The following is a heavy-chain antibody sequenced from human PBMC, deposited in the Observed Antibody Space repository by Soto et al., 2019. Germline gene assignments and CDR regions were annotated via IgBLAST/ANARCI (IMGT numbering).Heavy chain of an antibody. J-gene: IGHJ6*02. Sequence: QLQLQESGPGLVKPSETLSLTCTVSGGSISSSSYYWGWIRQPPGKGLEWIGSIYYSGSTYYNPSRKSRVTISVDTSKNQFALKLSSVTAADTAVYYCASIGSGVAAAYAYYGMDVWGQGTTVTVSS. CDR3: ASIGSGVAAAYAYYGMDV. V-gene: IGHV4-39*01. CDR2: IYYSGST. CDR1: GGSISSSSYY. D-gene: IGHD6-13*01.